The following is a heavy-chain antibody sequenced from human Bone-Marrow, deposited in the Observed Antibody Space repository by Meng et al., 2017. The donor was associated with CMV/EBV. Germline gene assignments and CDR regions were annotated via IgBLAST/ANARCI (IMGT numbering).Heavy chain of an antibody. CDR2: ISSSSNYI. D-gene: IGHD1-26*01. Sequence: LSLTCAASGFTFSDYIINWVRQAPGKGLEWVSSISSSSNYINYADSVKGRFTISRDNAKNSLYLQMNSLRVEDTAVYYCARDWVGALYYNMDVWGQGTTVTVSS. J-gene: IGHJ6*02. CDR3: ARDWVGALYYNMDV. CDR1: GFTFSDYI. V-gene: IGHV3-21*01.